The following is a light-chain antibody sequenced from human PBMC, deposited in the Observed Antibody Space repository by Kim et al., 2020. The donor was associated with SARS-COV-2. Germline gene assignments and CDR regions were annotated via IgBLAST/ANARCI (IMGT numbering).Light chain of an antibody. Sequence: SPGERATLSCRASQSVSSSYLAWYQQKPGQAPRLLIYGASSRATGIPDRFSGSGSGTDFTLTISRLEPEDFAVYYCQQYGSSPSTFGQWTRLEIK. J-gene: IGKJ5*01. CDR3: QQYGSSPST. CDR2: GAS. CDR1: QSVSSSY. V-gene: IGKV3-20*01.